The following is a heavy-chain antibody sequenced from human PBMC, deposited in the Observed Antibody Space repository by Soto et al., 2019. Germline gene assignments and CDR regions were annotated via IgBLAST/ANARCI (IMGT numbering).Heavy chain of an antibody. CDR3: ARDRSVAVAGPGWFDP. D-gene: IGHD6-19*01. J-gene: IGHJ5*02. CDR2: INAGNGNT. CDR1: GCTFTSYA. V-gene: IGHV1-3*01. Sequence: GASVKVSCKASGCTFTSYAMHWVRQAPGQRLEWMGWINAGNGNTKYSQKFQGRVTITRDTSASTAYMELSSLRSEDTAVYYCARDRSVAVAGPGWFDPWGQGTLVTVSS.